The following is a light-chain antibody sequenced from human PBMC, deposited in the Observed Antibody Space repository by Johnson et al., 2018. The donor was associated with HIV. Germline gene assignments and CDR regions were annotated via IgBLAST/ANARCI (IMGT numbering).Light chain of an antibody. CDR3: GTWDTSLSAGRYV. Sequence: QSVLTQPPSVSAAPGQKVTISCSGSSSNIENNYVSWYQHLPGKAPKLLIYDNNKRPSGIPDRFSGSKSGTSATLGITGLQTGAEADYYCGTWDTSLSAGRYVFGTGTKVTVL. J-gene: IGLJ1*01. CDR1: SSNIENNY. CDR2: DNN. V-gene: IGLV1-51*01.